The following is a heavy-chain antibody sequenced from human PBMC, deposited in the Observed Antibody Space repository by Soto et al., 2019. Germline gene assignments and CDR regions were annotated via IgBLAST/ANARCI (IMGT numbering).Heavy chain of an antibody. CDR1: GGSFSNYF. Sequence: SETLSLTCAVYGGSFSNYFWTWIRHSPGKGLEWIGAISHLGITNYNPSLKSRVTISVDTSKNLFSMMLRSVTAADTAVYYCARVFGVTEPGIRGDSYLLDYWGRGTLVTVSS. CDR3: ARVFGVTEPGIRGDSYLLDY. J-gene: IGHJ4*02. CDR2: ISHLGIT. V-gene: IGHV4-34*01. D-gene: IGHD2-21*01.